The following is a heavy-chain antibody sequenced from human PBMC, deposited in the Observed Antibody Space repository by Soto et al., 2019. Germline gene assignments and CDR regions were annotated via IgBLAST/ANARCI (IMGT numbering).Heavy chain of an antibody. J-gene: IGHJ2*01. CDR3: ARDLRPGGSTSSFDL. V-gene: IGHV1-69*01. D-gene: IGHD3-16*01. CDR1: GGTFSSYA. Sequence: QVQLVQSGAEVKKPGSSVKVSCKASGGTFSSYAISWVRQAPGQGLEWMGGIIPIFGTANYAQKFQGRVTITADESTSTAYMELSSLRSEDTAVYCCARDLRPGGSTSSFDLWGRGTLVTVSS. CDR2: IIPIFGTA.